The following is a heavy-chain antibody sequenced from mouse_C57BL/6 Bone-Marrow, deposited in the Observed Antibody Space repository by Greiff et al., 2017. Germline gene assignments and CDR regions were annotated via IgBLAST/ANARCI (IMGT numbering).Heavy chain of an antibody. CDR2: IWSGGST. CDR1: GFSLTSYG. D-gene: IGHD1-1*01. J-gene: IGHJ3*01. CDR3: ARNSDYYGSAWFAY. V-gene: IGHV2-2*01. Sequence: VQLQQSGPGLVQPSQSLSITCTVSGFSLTSYGVHWVRQSPGKGLEWLGVIWSGGSTGYNAAFISRLSISKDNSKSQVFFKMNSLQADDTAIYYCARNSDYYGSAWFAYWGQGTLVTVSA.